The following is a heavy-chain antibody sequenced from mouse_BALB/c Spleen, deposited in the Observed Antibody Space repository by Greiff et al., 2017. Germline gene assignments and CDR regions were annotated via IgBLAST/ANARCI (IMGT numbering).Heavy chain of an antibody. CDR2: IRNKANGYTT. CDR1: GFTFTDYY. CDR3: ARDIEGDYGDYAMDY. J-gene: IGHJ4*01. D-gene: IGHD2-4*01. Sequence: EVHLVESGGGLVQPGGSLRLSCATSGFTFTDYYMSWVRQPPGKALEWLGFIRNKANGYTTEYSASVTGRFTISRDNSQSILYLQMNTLRAEDSATYYCARDIEGDYGDYAMDYWGQGTSVTVSS. V-gene: IGHV7-3*02.